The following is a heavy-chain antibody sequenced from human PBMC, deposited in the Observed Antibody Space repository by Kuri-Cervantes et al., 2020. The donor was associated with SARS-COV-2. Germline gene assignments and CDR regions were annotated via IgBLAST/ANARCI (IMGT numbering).Heavy chain of an antibody. CDR1: GGSISSSSYY. V-gene: IGHV4-39*07. CDR3: ASQVTIFGVEYDAFDI. J-gene: IGHJ3*02. Sequence: SETLSLTCTVSGGSISSSSYYWSWIRQPPGKGLEWIGEINHSGSTNYNPSLKSRVTISIDTSKNQFSLMLSSMTAADTAVYYCASQVTIFGVEYDAFDIWGQGTTVTVSS. D-gene: IGHD3-3*01. CDR2: INHSGST.